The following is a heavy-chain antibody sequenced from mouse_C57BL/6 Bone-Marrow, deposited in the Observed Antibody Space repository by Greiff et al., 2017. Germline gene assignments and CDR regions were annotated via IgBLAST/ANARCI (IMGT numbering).Heavy chain of an antibody. CDR3: ERYYYSKGVFAY. D-gene: IGHD2-5*01. V-gene: IGHV5-4*03. CDR1: GFTFSSYA. J-gene: IGHJ3*01. Sequence: DVMLVESGGGLVKPGGSLKLSCAASGFTFSSYAMSWVRQTPEKRLEWVATISDGGSYTYYPDNVKGRFTISRDNAKNNLYLQMSHLKSEDTAMYYCERYYYSKGVFAYWGQGTLVTVSA. CDR2: ISDGGSYT.